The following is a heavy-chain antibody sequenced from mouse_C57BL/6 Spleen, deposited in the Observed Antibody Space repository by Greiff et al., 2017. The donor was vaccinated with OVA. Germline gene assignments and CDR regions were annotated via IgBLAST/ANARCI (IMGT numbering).Heavy chain of an antibody. Sequence: QVQLQQPGAELVKPGASVKLSCKASGYTFTSYWMHWVKQRPGQGLEWIGMIHPNSGSTNYNEKFKSKATLTVDKSSSTAYMQLSSLTSEDSAVYYCAKVFDLPYYAMDYWGQGTSVTVAS. CDR2: IHPNSGST. CDR3: AKVFDLPYYAMDY. V-gene: IGHV1-64*01. J-gene: IGHJ4*01. CDR1: GYTFTSYW.